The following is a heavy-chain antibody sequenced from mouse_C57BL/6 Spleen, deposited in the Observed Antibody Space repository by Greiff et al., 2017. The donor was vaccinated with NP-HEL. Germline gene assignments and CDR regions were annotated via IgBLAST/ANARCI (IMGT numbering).Heavy chain of an antibody. CDR2: IDPSDSYT. D-gene: IGHD1-1*01. CDR3: ARWGYGLGY. CDR1: GYTFTSYW. J-gene: IGHJ2*01. V-gene: IGHV1-69*01. Sequence: QVQLQQPGAELVMPGASVKLSCKASGYTFTSYWMHWVKQRPGQGLEWIGEIDPSDSYTNYNQKFKGKSTLTVDKSSSTAYMQLSSLTSEDSAVYYCARWGYGLGYWGQGTTLTVSS.